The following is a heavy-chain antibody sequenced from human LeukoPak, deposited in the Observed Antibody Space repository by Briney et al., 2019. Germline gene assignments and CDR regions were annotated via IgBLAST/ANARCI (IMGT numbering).Heavy chain of an antibody. Sequence: ASVKVSCKASGYTFTSYGISWVRQAPGQGLEWMGWISAYNGNTNYAQKLQGRVTMTTDTSTSTAYMELSSLRSDDTAVYYSARDLTGRIVVVPPAKDDSWGQGTPVTVSS. J-gene: IGHJ4*02. CDR3: ARDLTGRIVVVPPAKDDS. V-gene: IGHV1-18*01. D-gene: IGHD2-2*01. CDR2: ISAYNGNT. CDR1: GYTFTSYG.